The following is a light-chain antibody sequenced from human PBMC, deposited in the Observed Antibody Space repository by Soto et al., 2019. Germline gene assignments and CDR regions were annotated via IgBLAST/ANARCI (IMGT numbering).Light chain of an antibody. V-gene: IGKV3-20*01. J-gene: IGKJ2*02. Sequence: EIVLTQSPGTLSLSPGERATLSCRASQSVSSNFLAWYQQKPGQAPKLLISGASSRATGIPDRFSGSGSGTDFPLTISRLEPEDFALYSCQQYGSSPGTFGQGTKQEIK. CDR1: QSVSSNF. CDR2: GAS. CDR3: QQYGSSPGT.